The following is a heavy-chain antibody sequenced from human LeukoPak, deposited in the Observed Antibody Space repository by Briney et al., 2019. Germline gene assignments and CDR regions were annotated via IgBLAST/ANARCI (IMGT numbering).Heavy chain of an antibody. D-gene: IGHD6-6*01. CDR1: GFTFSGFW. CDR3: ARSSYSSSSSV. V-gene: IGHV3-7*03. Sequence: GRSLRLSCAVSGFTFSGFWMSWFRQAPGKGLEWVARINSDGSEGYYADVVKGRSTISRDNAKNSLYLQINSLRAEDTAVYYCARSSYSSSSSVWGQGTMVTVSS. CDR2: INSDGSEG. J-gene: IGHJ3*01.